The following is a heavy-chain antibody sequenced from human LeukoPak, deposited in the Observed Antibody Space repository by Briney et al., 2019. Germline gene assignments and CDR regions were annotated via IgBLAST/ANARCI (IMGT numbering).Heavy chain of an antibody. V-gene: IGHV3-23*01. Sequence: PGGSLRLSCAAPGFTFSSYAMSWVRQAPGKGLEWVSAISGSGGSTYYADSVKGRFTISRDNSKNTLYLQMNSLRAEDTAVYYCAIFRYYDSPFDYWGQGTLVTVSS. CDR2: ISGSGGST. CDR3: AIFRYYDSPFDY. CDR1: GFTFSSYA. D-gene: IGHD3-22*01. J-gene: IGHJ4*02.